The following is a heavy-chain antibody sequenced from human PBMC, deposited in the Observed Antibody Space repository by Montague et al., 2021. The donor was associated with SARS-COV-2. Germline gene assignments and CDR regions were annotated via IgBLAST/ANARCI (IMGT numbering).Heavy chain of an antibody. D-gene: IGHD3-3*01. CDR3: ARAPWHNTIFGVVMRYGMDV. J-gene: IGHJ6*02. Sequence: SETLSLTCTVSGGSVSSGSCNWSWIRQPPGKGLEWIGYIYYSGSTNYXPSLKSRVTISVDTSKNQFSLKLSSVTAADTAVYYCARAPWHNTIFGVVMRYGMDVWGQGTMVTVSS. CDR2: IYYSGST. CDR1: GGSVSSGSCN. V-gene: IGHV4-61*01.